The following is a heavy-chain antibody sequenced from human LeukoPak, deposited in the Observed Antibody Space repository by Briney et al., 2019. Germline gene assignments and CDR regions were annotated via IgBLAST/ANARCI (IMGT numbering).Heavy chain of an antibody. CDR3: VRDAFGSIGHRSPEFDC. J-gene: IGHJ4*02. CDR1: GFTFSSDW. CDR2: IKQDESEK. V-gene: IGHV3-7*01. D-gene: IGHD3-22*01. Sequence: GGSLRLSCAASGFTFSSDWVSGGREAPGKGLEWVANIKQDESEKYYLDSVKGRFTISRDNAKNSLYLQMNSLRAEDTALYYCVRDAFGSIGHRSPEFDCWGQGTLVTVSS.